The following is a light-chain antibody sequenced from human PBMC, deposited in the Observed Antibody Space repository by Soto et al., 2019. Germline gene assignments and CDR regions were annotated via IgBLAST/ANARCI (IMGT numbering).Light chain of an antibody. Sequence: DIQMTQSPSTLSASVGDRVTITCRASQSISTWLAWYQQKPGKAPKLLIYKASSLESGVPSRFSGSGSGTQFTLTISSVQPDDFATDYCQQYNSYSRTFGQGTKVEIK. J-gene: IGKJ1*01. CDR2: KAS. V-gene: IGKV1-5*03. CDR3: QQYNSYSRT. CDR1: QSISTW.